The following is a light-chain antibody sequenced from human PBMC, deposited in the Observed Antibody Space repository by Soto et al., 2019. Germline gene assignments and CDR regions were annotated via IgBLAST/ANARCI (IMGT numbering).Light chain of an antibody. CDR2: EIS. V-gene: IGLV2-14*01. CDR1: STDVGGYNY. CDR3: SSYTSSSTRV. J-gene: IGLJ2*01. Sequence: QSVLTQPASASGPPGQSVTISCTGTSTDVGGYNYVSWYQQHPGKAPNLMIHEISNRPSGVSNRFSGSKSGNTAPLTISGLQAEDEADYYCSSYTSSSTRVFGGGTKLTVL.